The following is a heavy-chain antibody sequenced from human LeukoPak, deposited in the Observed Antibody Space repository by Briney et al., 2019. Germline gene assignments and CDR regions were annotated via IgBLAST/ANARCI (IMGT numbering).Heavy chain of an antibody. Sequence: QPGGSLRLSCAASGFSFDDYDMSWVRQAPGKGLEWVSYISSSGSIIYYADSVKGRFTISRDNAKNSLYLQMNSLRAEDTAVYYCASTAVRYSGSCLDYWGQGTLVTVSS. CDR3: ASTAVRYSGSCLDY. CDR2: ISSSGSII. D-gene: IGHD1-26*01. J-gene: IGHJ4*02. CDR1: GFSFDDYD. V-gene: IGHV3-48*03.